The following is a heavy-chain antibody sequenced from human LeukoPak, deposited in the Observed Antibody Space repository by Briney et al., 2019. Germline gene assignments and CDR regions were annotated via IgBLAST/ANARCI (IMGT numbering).Heavy chain of an antibody. Sequence: SETLSLTCTVSGGSISSYCWSWIRQPPGKGLEWIGYIYYSGSTNYNPSLKSRVTISVDTSKNQFSLKLSSVTAADTAVYYCARAHERQLWSSGVDYWGQGTLVTVSS. D-gene: IGHD5-18*01. CDR1: GGSISSYC. CDR2: IYYSGST. J-gene: IGHJ4*02. CDR3: ARAHERQLWSSGVDY. V-gene: IGHV4-59*01.